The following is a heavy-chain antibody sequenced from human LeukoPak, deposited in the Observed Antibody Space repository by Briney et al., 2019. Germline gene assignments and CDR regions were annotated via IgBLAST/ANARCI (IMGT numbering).Heavy chain of an antibody. D-gene: IGHD2-15*01. J-gene: IGHJ6*03. CDR2: ISWNSGSI. Sequence: GGSLRLSCAASGFTFDDYAMHWVRQAPGKGLEWVSGISWNSGSIGYADSVKGRFTISRDNAKNTLYLQMNSLRAEDTAVYYCAREAEGYCDGGRCYTGGYMDVWGKGTTVTVS. CDR3: AREAEGYCDGGRCYTGGYMDV. CDR1: GFTFDDYA. V-gene: IGHV3-9*01.